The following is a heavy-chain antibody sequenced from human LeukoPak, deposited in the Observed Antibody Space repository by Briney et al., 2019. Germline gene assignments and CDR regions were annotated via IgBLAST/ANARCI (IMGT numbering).Heavy chain of an antibody. Sequence: GGSLRLSCAASGFTFSSYAMSWVRQAPGKGLECVSGFRGSGDNIYHTDSVKGRFTMSRDNSKNTLYLQMNSVRAEDSAVYYCAKGSGGSYAGGFQHWGQGTLVTVSS. CDR2: FRGSGDNI. CDR3: AKGSGGSYAGGFQH. V-gene: IGHV3-23*01. J-gene: IGHJ1*01. CDR1: GFTFSSYA. D-gene: IGHD1-26*01.